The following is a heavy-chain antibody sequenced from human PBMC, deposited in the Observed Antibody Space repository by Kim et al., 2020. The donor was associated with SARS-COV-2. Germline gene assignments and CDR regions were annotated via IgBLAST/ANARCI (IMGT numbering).Heavy chain of an antibody. D-gene: IGHD6-13*01. CDR3: AREISSSWYAYYIDV. Sequence: GGSLRLSCAASGFTFSSYGMHWVRQAPGKGLEWVAAIWYDGSNKYYADSVKGRFTISRDNSKNTLYLQMNILRAEDTAVYYCAREISSSWYAYYIDVWG. CDR1: GFTFSSYG. V-gene: IGHV3-33*01. J-gene: IGHJ6*03. CDR2: IWYDGSNK.